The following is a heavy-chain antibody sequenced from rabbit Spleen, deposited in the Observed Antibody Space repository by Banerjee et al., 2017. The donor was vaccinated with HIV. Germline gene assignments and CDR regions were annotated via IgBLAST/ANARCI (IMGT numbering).Heavy chain of an antibody. CDR1: GCFFFSGND. Sequence: QALEESWGGRVKTGEALIRTCKDSGCFFFSGNDMSWFRQEPGKGLEWIACIYAGSSGNTYSATWAKGRFTISKASSTTVTLQMTSLTVADTATYFCARDAGNSFSTYGMDLWGPGTLVTVS. V-gene: IGHV1S40*01. D-gene: IGHD8-1*01. CDR2: IYAGSSGNT. J-gene: IGHJ6*01. CDR3: ARDAGNSFSTYGMDL.